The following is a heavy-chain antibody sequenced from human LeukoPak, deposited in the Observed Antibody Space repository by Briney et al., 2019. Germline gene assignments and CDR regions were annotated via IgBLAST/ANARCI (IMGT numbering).Heavy chain of an antibody. CDR2: ISGYNGNP. J-gene: IGHJ3*02. V-gene: IGHV1-18*01. Sequence: ASVKVSCKASGYTFTNYGINWVRQAPGQGLEWMGWISGYNGNPNYAQKLQGRVILTRDTSTTTAYMELRSLRSDDTAIYYCARDSLHRLYYDSSGYYRNAFDIWGQGTMVTVSS. D-gene: IGHD3-22*01. CDR3: ARDSLHRLYYDSSGYYRNAFDI. CDR1: GYTFTNYG.